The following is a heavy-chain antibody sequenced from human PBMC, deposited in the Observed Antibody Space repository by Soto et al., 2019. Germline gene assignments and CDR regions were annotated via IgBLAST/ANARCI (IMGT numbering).Heavy chain of an antibody. CDR1: GFTVSSNY. CDR2: IYSGGST. Sequence: EVQLVESGGGLVQPGGSLRLSCAASGFTVSSNYMSWVRQAPGKGLEWVSVIYSGGSTYYADSVKGRFTIXRDXXXNTXXXXXXXXXXXXXXXXXXATKAPILWWQINXWYFDLWGRGTLVTVXX. V-gene: IGHV3-66*01. D-gene: IGHD2-21*01. CDR3: ATKAPILWWQINXWYFDL. J-gene: IGHJ2*01.